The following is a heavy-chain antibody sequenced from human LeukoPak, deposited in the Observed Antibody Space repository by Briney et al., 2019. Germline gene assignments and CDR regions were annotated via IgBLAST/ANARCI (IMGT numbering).Heavy chain of an antibody. V-gene: IGHV3-21*01. Sequence: GGSLRLSCAASGFTFSSYGMNWVRQAPGKGLEWVSSISSSSSYIYYADSVKGRFTISRDNAKNSLYLQMNSLRAEDTAVYYCARAYCGGDCYKSYYYYGMDVWGQGTTVTVSS. J-gene: IGHJ6*02. CDR2: ISSSSSYI. D-gene: IGHD2-21*02. CDR1: GFTFSSYG. CDR3: ARAYCGGDCYKSYYYYGMDV.